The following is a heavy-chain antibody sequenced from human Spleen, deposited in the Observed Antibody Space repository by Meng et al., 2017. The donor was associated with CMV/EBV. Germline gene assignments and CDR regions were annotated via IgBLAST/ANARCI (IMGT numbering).Heavy chain of an antibody. CDR1: GFTLSSYA. J-gene: IGHJ4*02. CDR3: ATLYGGLNYFDY. CDR2: ISGSGSST. D-gene: IGHD4-17*01. Sequence: CAASGFTLSSYAMSWVRQAPGKGLEWVSGISGSGSSTYYVDSVKGRFTISRDNSKNTLSLQMDSLRAEDTAVYYCATLYGGLNYFDYWGQGTLVTVSS. V-gene: IGHV3-23*01.